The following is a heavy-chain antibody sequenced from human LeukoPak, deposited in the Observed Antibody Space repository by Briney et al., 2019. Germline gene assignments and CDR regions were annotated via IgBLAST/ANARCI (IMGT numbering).Heavy chain of an antibody. D-gene: IGHD4-23*01. J-gene: IGHJ4*02. CDR2: IIPIFGTA. CDR1: GYTFTSYG. Sequence: VASVTVSCTASGYTFTSYGISWVRQAPGQGLEWMGGIIPIFGTANYAQKFQGRVTITADESTSTAYMELSSLRSEDTAVYYCAAPGGFDYWGQGTLVTVSS. V-gene: IGHV1-69*13. CDR3: AAPGGFDY.